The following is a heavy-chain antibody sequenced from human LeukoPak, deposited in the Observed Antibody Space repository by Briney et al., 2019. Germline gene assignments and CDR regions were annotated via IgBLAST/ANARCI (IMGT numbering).Heavy chain of an antibody. Sequence: GGSLRLSCAASGFTFSSYGMHWVRQAPGKGLEWVAVISYDGSNKYYADSVKGRFTISRDNSKNTLYLQMNSLRAEDTAVYYSAKGDAYLYYYYMDVWGKGTTVTVSS. J-gene: IGHJ6*03. CDR3: AKGDAYLYYYYMDV. V-gene: IGHV3-30*18. D-gene: IGHD2-2*01. CDR1: GFTFSSYG. CDR2: ISYDGSNK.